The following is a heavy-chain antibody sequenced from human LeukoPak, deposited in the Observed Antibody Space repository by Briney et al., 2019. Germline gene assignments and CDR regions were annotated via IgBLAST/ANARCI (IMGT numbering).Heavy chain of an antibody. CDR2: IYHSGST. Sequence: PSETLSLTCAVSGGSLISTTYCWGWIRQPPGKGLEWIGSIYHSGSTYYNPSLKSRVTVSVDMSKNQFSLQLSSVTAADTAVYYCARAPRTGAWDMITFGGVIVHGDAFDFWGQGTMVTVSS. CDR1: GGSLISTTYC. CDR3: ARAPRTGAWDMITFGGVIVHGDAFDF. D-gene: IGHD3-16*02. V-gene: IGHV4-39*07. J-gene: IGHJ3*01.